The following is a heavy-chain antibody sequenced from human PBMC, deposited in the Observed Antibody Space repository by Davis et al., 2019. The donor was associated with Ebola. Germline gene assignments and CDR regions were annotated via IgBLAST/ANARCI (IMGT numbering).Heavy chain of an antibody. CDR1: GYTFTSYE. CDR2: MNPSSGNT. J-gene: IGHJ5*02. Sequence: ASVKVSCKASGYTFTSYEINWVRHATGQALHSIGWMNPSSGNTGYAQKFQGRVTMTRNTSISTAYMELSSLRSEDTAVYYCARHNPLDPWGQGTLVIVSS. CDR3: ARHNPLDP. V-gene: IGHV1-8*01.